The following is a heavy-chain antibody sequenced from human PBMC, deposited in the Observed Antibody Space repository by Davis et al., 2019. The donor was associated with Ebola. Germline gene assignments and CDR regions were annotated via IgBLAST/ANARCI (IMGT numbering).Heavy chain of an antibody. J-gene: IGHJ6*02. Sequence: PSETLSLTCAISGDSVFGKNGAWNWIRQSPSSGLEWLGRTYYTSKWHNDYGESVKSRITINPDTSTNQLSLQLNSVTPEDTAVYYCGRGWGRSGLDVWGQGTTVTVSS. CDR2: TYYTSKWHN. D-gene: IGHD3-16*01. CDR3: GRGWGRSGLDV. CDR1: GDSVFGKNGA. V-gene: IGHV6-1*01.